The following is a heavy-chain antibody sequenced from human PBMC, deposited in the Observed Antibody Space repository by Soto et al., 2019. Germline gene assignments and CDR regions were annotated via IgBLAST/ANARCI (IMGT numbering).Heavy chain of an antibody. CDR3: ARGCPHDP. D-gene: IGHD2-15*01. CDR1: GYSISSGYY. J-gene: IGHJ5*02. Sequence: PSETLSLTCAVSGYSISSGYYWGWIRQPPGKGLEWIGSIYHSGSTYYNPSLKSRVTISVDTSKNHFSLKLSSVIAADTAMYYCARGCPHDPWGQGTLVTVSS. V-gene: IGHV4-38-2*01. CDR2: IYHSGST.